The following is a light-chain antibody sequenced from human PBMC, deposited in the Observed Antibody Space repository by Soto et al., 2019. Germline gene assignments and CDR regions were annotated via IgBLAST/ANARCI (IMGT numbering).Light chain of an antibody. J-gene: IGLJ2*01. CDR1: SSDVGAYNY. V-gene: IGLV2-11*01. CDR3: CSYAGSDILI. CDR2: DVT. Sequence: QSVLTQPRSVSGSPGQSVTISCTGTSSDVGAYNYVSWYQRHPGKAPKLIISDVTKRPSGVPDRFSGSKSGNTASLTISGLQAEDEADYDCCSYAGSDILIFGGGTKLTVL.